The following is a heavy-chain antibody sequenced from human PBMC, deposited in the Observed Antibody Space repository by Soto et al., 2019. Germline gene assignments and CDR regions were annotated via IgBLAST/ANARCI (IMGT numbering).Heavy chain of an antibody. V-gene: IGHV3-15*07. CDR1: GFTFSNAW. J-gene: IGHJ4*02. CDR2: IKSKTDGGTT. CDR3: TTRYYDFWSGYTFDY. D-gene: IGHD3-3*01. Sequence: PGGSLRLSCAASGFTFSNAWMNWVRQAPGKGLEWVGRIKSKTDGGTTEYAAPVKGRFTISRDDSKNTLYLQMNSLKTEDTAVYYCTTRYYDFWSGYTFDYWGQGTLVTVSS.